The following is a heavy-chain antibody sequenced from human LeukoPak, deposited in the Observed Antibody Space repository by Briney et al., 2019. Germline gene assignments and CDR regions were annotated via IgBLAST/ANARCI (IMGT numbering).Heavy chain of an antibody. CDR1: GYSFTSYW. CDR2: IYPGDSDT. J-gene: IGHJ6*02. Sequence: GESLKISCKGSGYSFTSYWIGWVRQMPGKGLEWMGIIYPGDSDTRYSPSFQGQVTISADKSISTPYLQWSSLKASDTAMYYCAIAAAGTDYYYGMDVWGQGTTVTVSS. CDR3: AIAAAGTDYYYGMDV. V-gene: IGHV5-51*01. D-gene: IGHD6-13*01.